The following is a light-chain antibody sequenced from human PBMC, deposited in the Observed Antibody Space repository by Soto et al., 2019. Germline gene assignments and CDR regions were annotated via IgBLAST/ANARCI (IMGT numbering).Light chain of an antibody. J-gene: IGKJ1*01. V-gene: IGKV1-6*01. Sequence: AIQMTQSPSSLSASVGDRVTITCRASQGIRNALGWYQQKSGKAPKLLIYAASSLQRGVPSRFSGRGSGTDFTLTISSLQPEDFATYFCLQDYNYPRTFGQGTRVEI. CDR2: AAS. CDR1: QGIRNA. CDR3: LQDYNYPRT.